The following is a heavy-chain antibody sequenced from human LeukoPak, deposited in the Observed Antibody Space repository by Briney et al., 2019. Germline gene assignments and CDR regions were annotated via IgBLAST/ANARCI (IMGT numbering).Heavy chain of an antibody. D-gene: IGHD6-13*01. Sequence: GGSLRLSCAASGFTFSSYEMNWVRQAPGKGLEWVSYISSSGSTIYYADSVKGRFTISRDNAKNSLYLQMNSLRAEDTAVYYCARDLLRAAAGGAVPGYWGQGTLVTVSS. CDR2: ISSSGSTI. V-gene: IGHV3-48*03. J-gene: IGHJ4*02. CDR3: ARDLLRAAAGGAVPGY. CDR1: GFTFSSYE.